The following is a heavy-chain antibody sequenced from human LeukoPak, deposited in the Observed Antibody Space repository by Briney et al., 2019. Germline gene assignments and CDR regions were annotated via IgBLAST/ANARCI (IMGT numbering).Heavy chain of an antibody. CDR2: FLVSGST. CDR3: ARVSDPTHIDY. V-gene: IGHV4-61*02. J-gene: IGHJ4*02. CDR1: GGSASSGCYY. Sequence: PSQTLSLTCTVSGGSASSGCYYWSWILHPGGRGLEWFGRFLVSGSTNYSPSVKSRVTLSVDTSKTQFSMKLSDVTAADRAVDCCARVSDPTHIDYWGQGTLVTDSS. D-gene: IGHD1-26*01.